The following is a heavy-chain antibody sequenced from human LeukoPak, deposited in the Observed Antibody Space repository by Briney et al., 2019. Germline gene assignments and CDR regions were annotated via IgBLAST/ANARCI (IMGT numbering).Heavy chain of an antibody. D-gene: IGHD3-10*01. CDR3: ARDRYYYGSGSYYFDY. Sequence: SETRSLTCTVSGGSISSYYWSWIRQPAGKGPEWIGRIYTSGSTNYNPSLKSRVTMSVDTSKNQFSLKLSSVTAADTAVYYCARDRYYYGSGSYYFDYWGQGTLVTVSS. V-gene: IGHV4-4*07. J-gene: IGHJ4*02. CDR1: GGSISSYY. CDR2: IYTSGST.